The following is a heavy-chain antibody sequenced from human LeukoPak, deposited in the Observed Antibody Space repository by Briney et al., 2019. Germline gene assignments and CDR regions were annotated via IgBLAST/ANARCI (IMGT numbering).Heavy chain of an antibody. V-gene: IGHV4-34*01. D-gene: IGHD4-4*01. J-gene: IGHJ4*02. CDR2: INHSGST. CDR3: ARGTLTIVLASNYFDY. Sequence: SETLSLTCAVYGGSFSGYYWSWIRQPPGKGLEWIGEINHSGSTNYNPSLKSRVTISVDTSKNQSSLKLSSVTAADTAVYYCARGTLTIVLASNYFDYWGQGTLVTVSS. CDR1: GGSFSGYY.